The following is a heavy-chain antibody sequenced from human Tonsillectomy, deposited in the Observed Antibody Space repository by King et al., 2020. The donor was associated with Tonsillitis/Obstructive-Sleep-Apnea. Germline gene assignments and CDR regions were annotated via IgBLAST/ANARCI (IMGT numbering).Heavy chain of an antibody. D-gene: IGHD2-15*01. CDR2: ISSSSSTI. V-gene: IGHV3-48*02. J-gene: IGHJ6*03. CDR1: GFTFSSYS. CDR3: ARGGCSGGSCYSKDSNSYYYYMDV. Sequence: VQLVESGGGLVQPGGSLRLSCAASGFTFSSYSMNWVRQAPGKGLEWVSSISSSSSTIYYAGSVKGRFTISRDNSKNSLYLEMNSLRDEDTAVYYCARGGCSGGSCYSKDSNSYYYYMDVWGKGTTVTVSS.